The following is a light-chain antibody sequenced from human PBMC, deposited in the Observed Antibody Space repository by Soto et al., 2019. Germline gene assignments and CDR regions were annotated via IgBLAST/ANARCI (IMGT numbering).Light chain of an antibody. CDR3: QQYNNWPRIT. J-gene: IGKJ5*01. V-gene: IGKV3-15*01. CDR1: QSVSSY. Sequence: IVLTQSPATLSVSPGDTATLSCRASQSVSSYLAWYQQKPGQAPRLLIYGASTRATGIPARFSGSGSGTEFTLTISSLQSEDFAVYYCQQYNNWPRITFGQGTRLEI. CDR2: GAS.